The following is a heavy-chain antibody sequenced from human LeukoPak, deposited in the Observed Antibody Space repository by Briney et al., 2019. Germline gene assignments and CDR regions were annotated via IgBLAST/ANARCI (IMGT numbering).Heavy chain of an antibody. CDR2: INLDGSEK. J-gene: IGHJ4*02. CDR1: EFSFRNHW. Sequence: PGGSLRLSCAASEFSFRNHWMSWVRQAPGKRLEWVAYINLDGSEKSYVDSVKGRFTISRDNDKNSLYLQMNSLRAEDTAVYYCARGAGRGGSDYWGQGTLVTVSS. D-gene: IGHD3-16*01. V-gene: IGHV3-7*01. CDR3: ARGAGRGGSDY.